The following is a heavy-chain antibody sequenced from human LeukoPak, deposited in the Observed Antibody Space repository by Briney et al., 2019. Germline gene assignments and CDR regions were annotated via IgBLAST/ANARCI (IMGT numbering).Heavy chain of an antibody. CDR1: GFTFSSYA. D-gene: IGHD2-15*01. V-gene: IGHV3-64*01. Sequence: GGSLRLSCAASGFTFSSYAMHWVRQAPGKGLEYVSAISSNGGSTYYANSVKGRFTISRDNSENTLYLQMGSLRAEDMAVYYCARDANIEGYCSGGSCYYWFDPWGQGTLVTVSS. CDR2: ISSNGGST. J-gene: IGHJ5*02. CDR3: ARDANIEGYCSGGSCYYWFDP.